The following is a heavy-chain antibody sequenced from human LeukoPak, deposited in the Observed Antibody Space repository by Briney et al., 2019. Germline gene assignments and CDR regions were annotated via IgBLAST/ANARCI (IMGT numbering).Heavy chain of an antibody. D-gene: IGHD1-26*01. V-gene: IGHV1-18*01. CDR3: ARDGTRYSGSYYGLY. J-gene: IGHJ4*02. CDR2: ISAYNRNT. Sequence: GASVKVSCKASGYTFTSYGISWVRQAPGQGLEWMGWISAYNRNTNYAQKLQGRVTMTTDTSTSTAYMELRSLRSDDTAVYYCARDGTRYSGSYYGLYWGQGTLVTVSS. CDR1: GYTFTSYG.